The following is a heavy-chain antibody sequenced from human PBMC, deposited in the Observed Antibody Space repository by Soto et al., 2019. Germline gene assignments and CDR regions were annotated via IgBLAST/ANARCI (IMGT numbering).Heavy chain of an antibody. Sequence: GGSLRLSCAASGFTFSSYAMSWVRQAPGKGLEWVSAISGSGGSTYYADSVKGRFTISRDNSKNTLYLQMNSLRAEDTAVYYCAKEMVRGVIIVPDYFDYWGQGTLVTVSS. V-gene: IGHV3-23*01. CDR3: AKEMVRGVIIVPDYFDY. J-gene: IGHJ4*02. CDR2: ISGSGGST. D-gene: IGHD3-10*01. CDR1: GFTFSSYA.